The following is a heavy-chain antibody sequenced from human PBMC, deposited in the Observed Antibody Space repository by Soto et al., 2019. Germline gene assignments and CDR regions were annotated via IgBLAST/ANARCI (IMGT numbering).Heavy chain of an antibody. CDR2: IKSKTDGGTT. D-gene: IGHD3-3*01. CDR3: TTHTLDLWCGYSKPYGLDV. CDR1: GFTFSNAW. J-gene: IGHJ6*02. Sequence: PGGSLRLSCAASGFTFSNAWMNWVRQAPGKGLEWVGRIKSKTDGGTTDYAAPVKGRFTISRDDSKNTLYLQMNSLKTEDTAVYYCTTHTLDLWCGYSKPYGLDVWSQGTTDTVSS. V-gene: IGHV3-15*07.